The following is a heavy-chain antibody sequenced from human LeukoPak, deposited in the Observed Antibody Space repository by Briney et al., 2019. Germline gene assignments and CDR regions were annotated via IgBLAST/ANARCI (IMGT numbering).Heavy chain of an antibody. Sequence: PSETLSLTCTVSGYSISDYYWGWIRQPPGKGLEWIGSIYHSGSTYYNPSLKSRVTISVDTSKNQFSLKLSSVTAADTAVYYCASSGWDYYSGMDVWGQGTTVTVSS. D-gene: IGHD6-19*01. J-gene: IGHJ6*02. CDR2: IYHSGST. CDR3: ASSGWDYYSGMDV. V-gene: IGHV4-38-2*02. CDR1: GYSISDYY.